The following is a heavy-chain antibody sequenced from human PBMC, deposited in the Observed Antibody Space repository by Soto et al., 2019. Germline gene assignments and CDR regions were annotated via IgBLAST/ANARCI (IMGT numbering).Heavy chain of an antibody. Sequence: ASVKVSCKASGGTFSSYAISWVRQAPGQGLEWMGGIIPIFGTANYAQKFQGRVTITADESRSTAYMELSSLRSEDTAVYYCARDRLDYYDSSGYYGYWGQGTLVTVSS. CDR3: ARDRLDYYDSSGYYGY. CDR1: GGTFSSYA. J-gene: IGHJ4*02. V-gene: IGHV1-69*13. D-gene: IGHD3-22*01. CDR2: IIPIFGTA.